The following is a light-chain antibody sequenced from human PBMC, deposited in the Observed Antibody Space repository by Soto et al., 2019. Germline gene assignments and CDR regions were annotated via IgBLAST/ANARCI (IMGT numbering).Light chain of an antibody. J-gene: IGLJ2*01. CDR3: SSYAGSNSVV. V-gene: IGLV2-11*01. CDR2: DVS. CDR1: SSDVGGYNY. Sequence: QSALTQPRSVSGSPGQSVTISCTGTSSDVGGYNYVSWYQQHPGKAPKLMIYDVSTRPSGVPDRFSGSKSGNTASLTISGLQAEDEAEYYCSSYAGSNSVVFGGGTKLTVL.